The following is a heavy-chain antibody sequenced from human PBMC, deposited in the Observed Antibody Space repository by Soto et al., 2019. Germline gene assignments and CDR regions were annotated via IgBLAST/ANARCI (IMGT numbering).Heavy chain of an antibody. CDR1: GGSISSYY. Sequence: PWGTPAITCTVSGGSISSYYWSWIRQPPGKGLEWIRYIYYSGTTNYNPSLNSRVTISVDTSKNPFSLKLLSVPAADAAVYSWTRWIAAGESRRSWCDP. CDR3: TRWIAAGESRRSWCDP. V-gene: IGHV4-59*01. CDR2: IYYSGTT. D-gene: IGHD3-16*01. J-gene: IGHJ5*02.